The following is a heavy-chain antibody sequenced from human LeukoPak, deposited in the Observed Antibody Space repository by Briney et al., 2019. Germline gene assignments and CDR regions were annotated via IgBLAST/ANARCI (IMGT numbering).Heavy chain of an antibody. CDR1: GGSISSYY. CDR2: IYYSGST. CDR3: ARMYYDFWSGYPLMDV. J-gene: IGHJ6*03. Sequence: SETLSLTCTVSGGSISSYYWSWIRQPPGKGLEWIGYIYYSGSTNYNPSLKSRVTISVDTSKNQFSLKLSSVTAADTAVYYCARMYYDFWSGYPLMDVWGKGTTVTVSS. V-gene: IGHV4-59*08. D-gene: IGHD3-3*01.